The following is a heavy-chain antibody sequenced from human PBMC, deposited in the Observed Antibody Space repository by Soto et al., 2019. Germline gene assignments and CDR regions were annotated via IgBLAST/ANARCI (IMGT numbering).Heavy chain of an antibody. V-gene: IGHV4-4*02. Sequence: QVQLQESGPGLVKPSGTLSLTCAITSGSTDISYWWWSWVHQPPGKGLEWIGQIYHGGTTDYNPSLKSRLTISLDKSKNHVSLNLTSVTAADTAVYYCVRVPTTWGQGILVTVSS. J-gene: IGHJ5*02. CDR3: VRVPTT. CDR2: IYHGGTT. CDR1: SGSTDISYW.